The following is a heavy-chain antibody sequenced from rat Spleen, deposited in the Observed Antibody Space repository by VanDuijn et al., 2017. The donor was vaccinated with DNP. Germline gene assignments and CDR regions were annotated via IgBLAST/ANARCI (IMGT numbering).Heavy chain of an antibody. J-gene: IGHJ3*01. CDR3: ARPMDYYSGGFAY. Sequence: EVQLVESGGGLVQPGRSLKLSCAASGFTFSDYYMAWVRQAPTKGLEWVASISYDGGSTYYRDSVKGRFTISRDNAKSTLYLQMNSLTSEDMATYYCARPMDYYSGGFAYWGQGTLVTVSS. CDR2: ISYDGGST. D-gene: IGHD1-1*01. CDR1: GFTFSDYY. V-gene: IGHV5-22*01.